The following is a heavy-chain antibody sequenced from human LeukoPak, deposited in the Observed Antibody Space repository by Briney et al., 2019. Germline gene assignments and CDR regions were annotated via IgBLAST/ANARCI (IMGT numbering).Heavy chain of an antibody. CDR1: GGTFSSYA. V-gene: IGHV1-69*05. D-gene: IGHD2-2*01. J-gene: IGHJ5*02. CDR2: IIPIFGTA. CDR3: ARGKGDCSSTSCGGGNWFDP. Sequence: SVKVSCKASGGTFSSYAISWVRQAPGQGLEWMGGIIPIFGTANYAQKFQGRVTITTDESTSTAYMELSSLRSEDTAVYYCARGKGDCSSTSCGGGNWFDPWGQGTLVTVSS.